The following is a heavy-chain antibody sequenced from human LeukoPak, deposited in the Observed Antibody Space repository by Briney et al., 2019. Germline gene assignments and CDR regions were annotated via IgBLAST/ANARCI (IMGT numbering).Heavy chain of an antibody. CDR2: ISSSSYI. CDR1: GFTFSSYS. J-gene: IGHJ4*02. D-gene: IGHD1-26*01. Sequence: GGSLRLSCAASGFTFSSYSMNWVRQAPGKGLEWVSSISSSSYIYYADSVKGRFTISRDNAKNSLYLQMNSLRAEDTAVYYCARDRSGSYLFDHWGQGTLVTVSS. CDR3: ARDRSGSYLFDH. V-gene: IGHV3-21*01.